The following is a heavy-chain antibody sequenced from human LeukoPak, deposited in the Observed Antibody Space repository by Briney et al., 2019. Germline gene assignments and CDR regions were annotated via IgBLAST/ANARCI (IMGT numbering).Heavy chain of an antibody. D-gene: IGHD1-26*01. J-gene: IGHJ3*02. V-gene: IGHV5-51*01. CDR2: IYPGDPDT. Sequence: GESLKISCKGSGYSFTSYWIGWVRQMPGKGLEWMGIIYPGDPDTRYSPSFQGQVTISADKSISTAYLQWSSLKASDTAMYYCARPLGHSGSYWDAFDIWGQGTMVTVPS. CDR1: GYSFTSYW. CDR3: ARPLGHSGSYWDAFDI.